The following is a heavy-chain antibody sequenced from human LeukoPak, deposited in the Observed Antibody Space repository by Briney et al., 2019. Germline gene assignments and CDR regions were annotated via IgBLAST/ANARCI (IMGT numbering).Heavy chain of an antibody. V-gene: IGHV6-1*01. J-gene: IGHJ2*01. CDR1: GDSVSSDSAA. CDR2: IYYRSRWSN. Sequence: RSQTLSLTCAISGDSVSSDSAAWNWIRQSPSRGLEWLGRIYYRSRWSNDYAGSVKSRIIINPDTSKNQFSLQLNSVTPEDTAVYYCARAREGGWYFDLWGRGTLVTVSS. CDR3: ARAREGGWYFDL. D-gene: IGHD1-26*01.